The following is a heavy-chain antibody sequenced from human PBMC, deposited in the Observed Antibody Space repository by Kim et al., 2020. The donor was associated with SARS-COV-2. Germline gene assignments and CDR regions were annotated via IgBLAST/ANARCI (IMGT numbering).Heavy chain of an antibody. V-gene: IGHV3-30-3*01. D-gene: IGHD6-13*01. CDR1: GFTFSSYA. CDR2: ISYDGSNK. J-gene: IGHJ4*02. Sequence: GGSLRLSCAASGFTFSSYAMHWVRQAPGKGLEWVAVISYDGSNKYYADSVKGRFTISRDNSKNTLYLQMNSLRAEDTAVYYCARENIAAAGTPQYYFDYWGQGTLVTVSS. CDR3: ARENIAAAGTPQYYFDY.